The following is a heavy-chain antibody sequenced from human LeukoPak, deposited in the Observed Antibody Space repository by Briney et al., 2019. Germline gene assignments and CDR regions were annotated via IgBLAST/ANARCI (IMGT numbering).Heavy chain of an antibody. Sequence: ASVKVSCKASGYTFTGYYMHWVRQAPGQGLEWMGWINPNGGGTNYAQKFQGRVTMTRDTSISTAYMELSRLRSDDTAVYYCARTAAAGTDLFYWGQGTLVTVSS. CDR1: GYTFTGYY. CDR2: INPNGGGT. CDR3: ARTAAAGTDLFY. V-gene: IGHV1-2*02. J-gene: IGHJ4*02. D-gene: IGHD6-13*01.